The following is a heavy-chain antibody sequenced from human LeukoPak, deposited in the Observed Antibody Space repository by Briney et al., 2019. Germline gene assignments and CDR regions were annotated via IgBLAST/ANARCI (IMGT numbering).Heavy chain of an antibody. V-gene: IGHV3-48*01. J-gene: IGHJ4*02. CDR2: ISSSSSTI. D-gene: IGHD2-2*01. Sequence: GGSLRLSCAASGFTFSSYSMNWVRQAPGKRLEWVSYISSSSSTIYYADSVKGRFTISRDNAKNSLYLQMNSLRAEDTAVYYCARSNLGYCSSTSCPLIDYWGQGTLVTVSS. CDR3: ARSNLGYCSSTSCPLIDY. CDR1: GFTFSSYS.